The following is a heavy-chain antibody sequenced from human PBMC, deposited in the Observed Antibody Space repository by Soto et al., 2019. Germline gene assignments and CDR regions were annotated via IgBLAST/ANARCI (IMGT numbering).Heavy chain of an antibody. Sequence: GGSLRLSCAASGFTFSRNWMHWVRQAPGKGLVWVSRINNDGSRTSQVDSVEGRFTISRDNAKNTLYLQMNSLRVEDTGVYYCARGWVGGLPRKTPTDYWGQGTLVTVSS. V-gene: IGHV3-74*01. D-gene: IGHD3-16*01. CDR1: GFTFSRNW. CDR3: ARGWVGGLPRKTPTDY. J-gene: IGHJ4*02. CDR2: INNDGSRT.